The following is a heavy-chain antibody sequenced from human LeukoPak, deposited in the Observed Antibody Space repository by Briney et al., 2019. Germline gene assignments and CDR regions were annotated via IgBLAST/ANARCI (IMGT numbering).Heavy chain of an antibody. D-gene: IGHD5-18*01. Sequence: GGSLRLSCTASGFTFGDYAMSWVRQAPGKGLEWVGFIRSKAYGETTEYAASVKGRFTISRDDSKSIAYLQMNSLKTEDTAVYYCTREEGDTTMAVGWCDPWGQGTLVTVSS. CDR2: IRSKAYGETT. J-gene: IGHJ5*02. V-gene: IGHV3-49*04. CDR3: TREEGDTTMAVGWCDP. CDR1: GFTFGDYA.